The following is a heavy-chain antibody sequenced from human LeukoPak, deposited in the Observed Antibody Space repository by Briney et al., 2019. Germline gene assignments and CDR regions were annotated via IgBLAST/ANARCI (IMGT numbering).Heavy chain of an antibody. CDR3: ARDRVGAPVDY. CDR1: GYTFTKYY. Sequence: EASVKVSCKASGYTFTKYYIHWVRQAPGQGLEWMGIINPSGGSTSYAQKFQGRVTMTRDTSTSTLYMELSSLRSEDSAVYYRARDRVGAPVDYWGQGTLVTVSS. CDR2: INPSGGST. D-gene: IGHD1-26*01. J-gene: IGHJ4*02. V-gene: IGHV1-46*01.